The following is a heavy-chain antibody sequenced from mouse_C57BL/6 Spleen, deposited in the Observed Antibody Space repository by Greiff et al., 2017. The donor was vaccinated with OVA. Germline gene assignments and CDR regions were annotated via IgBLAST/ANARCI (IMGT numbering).Heavy chain of an antibody. CDR3: ARGGYYGYDVWYFDV. CDR1: GYTFTDHT. D-gene: IGHD2-2*01. Sequence: LVESDAELVKPGASVKISCKVSGYTFTDHTIHWMKQRPEQGLEWIGYIYPRDGSTKYNEKFKGKATLTADKSSSTADMQLNSLTSEDSAVYFCARGGYYGYDVWYFDVWGTGTTVTVSS. CDR2: IYPRDGST. V-gene: IGHV1-78*01. J-gene: IGHJ1*03.